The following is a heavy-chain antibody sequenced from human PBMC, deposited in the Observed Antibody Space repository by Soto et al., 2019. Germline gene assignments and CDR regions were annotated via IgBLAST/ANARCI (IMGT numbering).Heavy chain of an antibody. V-gene: IGHV4-39*01. J-gene: IGHJ4*02. CDR3: ARLPSRHWVDY. Sequence: SPTQSLTCTAAASSSIGSGYCWGWIRQPPGRGREWIGSLYYNVGTYYNPSLKSRVTISADTSANQFSLMLNSVTAADTATYYCARLPSRHWVDYRGQRPLLTLSS. D-gene: IGHD7-27*01. CDR1: ASSSIGSGYC. CDR2: LYYNVGT.